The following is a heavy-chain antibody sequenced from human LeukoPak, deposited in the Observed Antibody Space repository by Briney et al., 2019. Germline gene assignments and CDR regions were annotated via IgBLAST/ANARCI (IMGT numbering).Heavy chain of an antibody. CDR3: TRDSKYVMDV. CDR1: GFTFSSYW. D-gene: IGHD4-11*01. J-gene: IGHJ6*02. V-gene: IGHV3-74*01. Sequence: GGSLRLSCAASGFTFSSYWMHWVRHAPGKALVWVSRIYSDGSNTIYAHSVKGRFTMSRDNAKNTLYLQMNSLTAEDTAIYYCTRDSKYVMDVWGQGTTVTVSS. CDR2: IYSDGSNT.